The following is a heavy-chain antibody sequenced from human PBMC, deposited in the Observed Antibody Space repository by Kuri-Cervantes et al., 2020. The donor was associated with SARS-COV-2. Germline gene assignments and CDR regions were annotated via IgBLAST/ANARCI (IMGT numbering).Heavy chain of an antibody. D-gene: IGHD2-2*01. V-gene: IGHV4-38-2*01. Sequence: SETLSLTCAASLYSISSVYCWDWIRPSPGKGPEWIGSIFHSGTTYYNPSLRSRVYISLDTSKNQFFLNLTSVTAADTAVYYCSRSRVPAAAALWGQGTMVTVSS. CDR1: LYSISSVYC. CDR3: SRSRVPAAAAL. CDR2: IFHSGTT. J-gene: IGHJ3*01.